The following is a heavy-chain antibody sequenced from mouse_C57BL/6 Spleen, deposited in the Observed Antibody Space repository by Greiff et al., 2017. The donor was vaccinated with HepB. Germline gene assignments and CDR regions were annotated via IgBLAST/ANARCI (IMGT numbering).Heavy chain of an antibody. Sequence: EVHLVESGPELVKPGASVKIPCKASGYTFTDYNMDWVKQSHGKSLEWIGDINPNNGGTIYNQKFKGKATLTVDKSSSTAYMELRSLTSEDTAVYYCARSPPDYYGSRGWYFDVWGTGTTVTVSS. J-gene: IGHJ1*03. CDR2: INPNNGGT. D-gene: IGHD1-1*01. CDR3: ARSPPDYYGSRGWYFDV. V-gene: IGHV1-18*01. CDR1: GYTFTDYN.